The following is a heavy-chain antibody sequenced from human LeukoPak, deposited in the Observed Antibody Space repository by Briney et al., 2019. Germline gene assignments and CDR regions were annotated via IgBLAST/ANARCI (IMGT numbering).Heavy chain of an antibody. J-gene: IGHJ4*02. CDR3: ASRVAGARFYFDY. CDR2: IYGSGST. Sequence: TGGSLRLSCAASGFTVSSNYMSWARQAPGKGLEWVSVIYGSGSTYYADSVKGRFTISRDNAKNSLYLQMNSLRAEDTAVYYCASRVAGARFYFDYWGQGTLVTVSS. CDR1: GFTVSSNY. D-gene: IGHD6-19*01. V-gene: IGHV3-53*01.